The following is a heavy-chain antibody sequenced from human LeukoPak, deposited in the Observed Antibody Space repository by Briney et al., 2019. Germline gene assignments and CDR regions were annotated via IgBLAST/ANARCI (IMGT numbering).Heavy chain of an antibody. CDR2: IRSKANSYAT. CDR1: GFTFSGSA. J-gene: IGHJ6*02. CDR3: TRQHFDSYYYYYGMDV. D-gene: IGHD3-9*01. V-gene: IGHV3-73*01. Sequence: GGSLRLSCAASGFTFSGSAMHWVRQASGKGLEWVGRIRSKANSYATAYAASVKGRFTISRDDSKNTAYLQMNSLKTEDTAVYYCTRQHFDSYYYYYGMDVWGQGTTVTVSS.